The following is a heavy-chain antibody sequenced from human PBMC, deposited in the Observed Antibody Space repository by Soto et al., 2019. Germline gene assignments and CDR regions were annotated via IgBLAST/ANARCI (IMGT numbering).Heavy chain of an antibody. J-gene: IGHJ4*02. CDR2: INGRDGAI. V-gene: IGHV3-48*02. CDR1: GFSFSVYS. CDR3: ARDHLWAFDY. D-gene: IGHD3-3*02. Sequence: GGSLRLSCAASGFSFSVYSMNWVRQAPGKGLEWVSYINGRDGAINYVDSVKGRFTISIDIAKNSLYLQMNSLRDEDTAVYFCARDHLWAFDYWDQGVLVTVSS.